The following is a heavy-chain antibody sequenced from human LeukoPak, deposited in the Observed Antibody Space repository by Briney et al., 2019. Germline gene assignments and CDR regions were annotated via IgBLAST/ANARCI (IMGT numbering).Heavy chain of an antibody. J-gene: IGHJ5*02. CDR2: ISGSGGST. Sequence: GGSLRLSCAASGFTFSNYAMSWVRQAPGKGLEWVSAISGSGGSTYYADSVKGRFTISRDNSKNTLYLQMNSLRAEDTAVYYCAGTGVVVVPAAIPGFDPWGQGTLVTVSS. D-gene: IGHD2-2*02. V-gene: IGHV3-23*01. CDR3: AGTGVVVVPAAIPGFDP. CDR1: GFTFSNYA.